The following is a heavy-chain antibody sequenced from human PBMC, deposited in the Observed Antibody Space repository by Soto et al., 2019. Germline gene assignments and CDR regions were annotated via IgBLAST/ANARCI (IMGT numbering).Heavy chain of an antibody. CDR1: GYTFTNYG. V-gene: IGHV1-18*04. J-gene: IGHJ6*02. Sequence: ASVKVSCKASGYTFTNYGISWVRQAPGQGLEWMGWISAYNGNTNYAQKLQGRVTMTTDTSTSTAYMELRSLRSDDTAVYYCARDFYCSGGSCIYYYYYYGMDVWGQGTTVTVSS. CDR3: ARDFYCSGGSCIYYYYYYGMDV. D-gene: IGHD2-15*01. CDR2: ISAYNGNT.